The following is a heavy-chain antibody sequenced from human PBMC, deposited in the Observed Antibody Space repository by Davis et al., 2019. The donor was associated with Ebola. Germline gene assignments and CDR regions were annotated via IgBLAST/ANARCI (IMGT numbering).Heavy chain of an antibody. V-gene: IGHV4-34*01. CDR3: AGQIVVVVAASYYYYGMDV. CDR2: INYSGST. CDR1: GGSFSGHY. J-gene: IGHJ6*02. Sequence: SETLSLTCAVYGGSFSGHYWSWIRQPPGKGLEWIGEINYSGSTYYNPSLKSRVTISVDTSKNQFSLKLSSVTAADTAVYYCAGQIVVVVAASYYYYGMDVWGQGTTVTVSS. D-gene: IGHD2-15*01.